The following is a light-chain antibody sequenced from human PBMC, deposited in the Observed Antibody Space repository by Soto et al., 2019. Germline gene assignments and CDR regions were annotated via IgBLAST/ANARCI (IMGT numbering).Light chain of an antibody. Sequence: QSALTQPASVSGSPGQSITISCTGTSSDVGANIFVSWYQQHPGKAPKLMIYAVSSRPSGVSQRFSGSKSGNTAYLTISGLQAEDEADYYCSSFTTNSTYVFGTGTKVTVL. V-gene: IGLV2-14*01. CDR3: SSFTTNSTYV. CDR2: AVS. CDR1: SSDVGANIF. J-gene: IGLJ1*01.